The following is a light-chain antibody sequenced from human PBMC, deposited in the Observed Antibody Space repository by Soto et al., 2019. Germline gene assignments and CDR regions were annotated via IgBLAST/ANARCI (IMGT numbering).Light chain of an antibody. Sequence: QSVLTQPPSVSAAPGQKVTISFSGSSSNIGKNYVSWYQQLPGTAPKLLIYDNNKRPSGIPDRFSGSKSGTSATLGITGLQTGDEADYYCGTWDSSLSAVFGGGTQLTVL. V-gene: IGLV1-51*01. CDR1: SSNIGKNY. J-gene: IGLJ7*01. CDR3: GTWDSSLSAV. CDR2: DNN.